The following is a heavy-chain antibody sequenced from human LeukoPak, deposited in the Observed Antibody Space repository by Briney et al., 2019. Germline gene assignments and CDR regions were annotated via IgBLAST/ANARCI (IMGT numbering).Heavy chain of an antibody. D-gene: IGHD1-26*01. J-gene: IGHJ6*02. CDR2: IIPIFGTA. CDR3: ARDGGSFSYNMDV. V-gene: IGHV1-69*01. Sequence: SVKVSCKASGGTFSSYAISWVRQAPGQGLEWMGGIIPIFGTANYAQKFQGRVTITADESTSTAYMELSSLRSEDTAVYYCARDGGSFSYNMDVWGQGTTVTVSS. CDR1: GGTFSSYA.